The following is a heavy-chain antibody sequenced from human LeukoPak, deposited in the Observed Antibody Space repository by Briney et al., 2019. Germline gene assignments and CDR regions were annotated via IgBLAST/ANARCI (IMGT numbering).Heavy chain of an antibody. CDR2: ISAYNGNT. D-gene: IGHD4-17*01. CDR3: ARVTQTDYDFDY. J-gene: IGHJ4*02. V-gene: IGHV1-18*01. Sequence: GASVKVSCKASGYTFTSYGISWERQAPGQGLEWMGWISAYNGNTDYAQKLQGRVTMTTDTSTSTAYMELRSLRSDDTAVYYCARVTQTDYDFDYWGQGTLVTVSS. CDR1: GYTFTSYG.